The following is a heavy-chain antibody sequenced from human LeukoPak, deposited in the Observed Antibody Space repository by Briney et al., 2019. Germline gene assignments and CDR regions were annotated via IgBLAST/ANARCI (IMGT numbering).Heavy chain of an antibody. CDR2: IIPIFGTA. Sequence: SVKVSCKASGGTFSSYAISWVRQAPGQGLEWMGGIIPIFGTANYAQKFQGRVTITADESTSTAYMELSSLRSEDTAVYYCARGLAASGGSLISWGQGTLVTVSS. D-gene: IGHD6-13*01. V-gene: IGHV1-69*13. CDR3: ARGLAASGGSLIS. J-gene: IGHJ5*02. CDR1: GGTFSSYA.